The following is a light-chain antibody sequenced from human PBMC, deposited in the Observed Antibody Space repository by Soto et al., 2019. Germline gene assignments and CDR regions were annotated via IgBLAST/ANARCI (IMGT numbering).Light chain of an antibody. J-gene: IGKJ1*01. CDR1: QSVSIY. Sequence: EIVLTQSPATLSLSPGERATLSCRASQSVSIYLAWYQQKPGQAPRLLIYDASNRATGIPARFSGSGSGAAFTLTISSLEPEDFAVYYCQHRSNWPPWTFGQGTKVEF. CDR2: DAS. V-gene: IGKV3-11*01. CDR3: QHRSNWPPWT.